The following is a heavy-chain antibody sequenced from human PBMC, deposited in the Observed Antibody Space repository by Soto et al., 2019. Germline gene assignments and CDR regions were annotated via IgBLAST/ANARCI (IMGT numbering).Heavy chain of an antibody. CDR3: AKTRGNPVGYYHYRMDV. V-gene: IGHV3-23*01. Sequence: PGGSLRLSCAASGFTFSSYAMSWVRQAPGKGLEWVSAISGSGGSTYYADSVKGRFTISRDNSKNTLYLQMNSLRAEDTAVYYCAKTRGNPVGYYHYRMDVWGQGTTVTVSS. J-gene: IGHJ6*02. D-gene: IGHD1-26*01. CDR2: ISGSGGST. CDR1: GFTFSSYA.